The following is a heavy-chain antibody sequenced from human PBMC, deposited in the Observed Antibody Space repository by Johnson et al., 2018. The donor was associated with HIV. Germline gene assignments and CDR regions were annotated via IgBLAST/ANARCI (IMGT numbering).Heavy chain of an antibody. CDR3: ARGGAYCGGDCNAFDI. CDR1: GFTFSDHY. CDR2: TINKANSYTT. Sequence: VQLVESGGGLVQPGGSLRLSCAASGFTFSDHYMDWVRQAPGKGLEWVGRTINKANSYTTEYAASVKGRFTISRDDSKNSLYLQMNSLRAEDTAVYYCARGGAYCGGDCNAFDIWGQGTMVTVSS. D-gene: IGHD2-21*02. V-gene: IGHV3-72*01. J-gene: IGHJ3*02.